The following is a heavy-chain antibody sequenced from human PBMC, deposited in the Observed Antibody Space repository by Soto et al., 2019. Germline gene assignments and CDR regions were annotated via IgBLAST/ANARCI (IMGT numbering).Heavy chain of an antibody. Sequence: QITLKESGPTLVKPTQTLTLTCTFSGFSLSTSGVGVGWFRQPPGKALEWLALIYWDDDKRYSPSLKSRLTITKDTSKNQVGLTMTNMDPVDTATYYCAHTEPGAAYYYDSSGYQPDAFDIWGQGTMVTVSS. V-gene: IGHV2-5*02. CDR1: GFSLSTSGVG. D-gene: IGHD3-22*01. CDR2: IYWDDDK. J-gene: IGHJ3*02. CDR3: AHTEPGAAYYYDSSGYQPDAFDI.